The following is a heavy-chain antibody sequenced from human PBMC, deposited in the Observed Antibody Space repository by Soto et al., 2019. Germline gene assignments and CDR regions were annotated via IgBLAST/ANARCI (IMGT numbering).Heavy chain of an antibody. CDR1: GGSITSYY. CDR3: ARDGASSRV. V-gene: IGHV4-59*01. Sequence: SETLSLTCTVSGGSITSYYWSWIRQPPGKGLEWIGYIYYSGSTNYNPSLKSRVTISVDTSKNQFSLKLSSVTAADTAVYYCARDGASSRVWGQGTLVTVSS. J-gene: IGHJ4*02. D-gene: IGHD6-13*01. CDR2: IYYSGST.